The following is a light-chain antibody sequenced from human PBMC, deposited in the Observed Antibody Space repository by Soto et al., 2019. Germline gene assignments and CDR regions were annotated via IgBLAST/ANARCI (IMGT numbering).Light chain of an antibody. CDR2: DAS. V-gene: IGKV1-5*01. Sequence: IPMTQSPSTLSASVGDRVTITCRASQTISNWLAWYQQKPGKAPKVLIYDASTLDGGVPSRFSGSGSGTEFTLTISSLQPDDFATYYCQHYNSYSEAFGQGTKVDIK. CDR1: QTISNW. CDR3: QHYNSYSEA. J-gene: IGKJ1*01.